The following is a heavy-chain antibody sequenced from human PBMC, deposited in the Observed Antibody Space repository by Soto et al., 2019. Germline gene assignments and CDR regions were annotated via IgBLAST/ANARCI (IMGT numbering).Heavy chain of an antibody. CDR3: AHRRRYGDYVDFDY. V-gene: IGHV2-5*02. J-gene: IGHJ4*02. CDR2: IYWDDDK. Sequence: QITLKESGPTLVKPTQTLTLTCTFSGFSLSTSGVGVGWIRQPPGKALEWLALIYWDDDKRYSPSLKSRLTITKDTSKNQVVLTMTYMDPVDTATYYCAHRRRYGDYVDFDYWGQGTLVTVAS. D-gene: IGHD4-17*01. CDR1: GFSLSTSGVG.